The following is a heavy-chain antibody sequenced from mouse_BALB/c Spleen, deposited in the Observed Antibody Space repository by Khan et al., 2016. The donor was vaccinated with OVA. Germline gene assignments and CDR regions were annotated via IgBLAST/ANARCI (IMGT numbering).Heavy chain of an antibody. J-gene: IGHJ3*01. D-gene: IGHD1-1*01. CDR1: GYTFTDYV. CDR2: IFPGGGSS. Sequence: QVQLQQSGPELVKPGASVKMSCKASGYTFTDYVINWVKQRTGQGLEWIGDIFPGGGSSYYNEKFKGKAKLTADKSSNTAYMQLRSLTFEDSAVYFCARGGYSVFAYWGQGTLVTVSA. V-gene: IGHV1-77*01. CDR3: ARGGYSVFAY.